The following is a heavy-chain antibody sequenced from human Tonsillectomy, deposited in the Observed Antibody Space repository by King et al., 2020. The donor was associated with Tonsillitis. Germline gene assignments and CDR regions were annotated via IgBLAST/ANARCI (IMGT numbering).Heavy chain of an antibody. CDR3: AREGGNWFDP. J-gene: IGHJ5*02. Sequence: VQLQQWGAGLLKPSETLSLPCAVYGGPISSYYWSWIRQPPGKGLEWIGEINHYGSTNYNQSLKSRVTISVDTSKNQFSLNLTSVTAADTAVYYCAREGGNWFDPWGQGTLVTVSS. V-gene: IGHV4-34*01. CDR1: GGPISSYY. CDR2: INHYGST.